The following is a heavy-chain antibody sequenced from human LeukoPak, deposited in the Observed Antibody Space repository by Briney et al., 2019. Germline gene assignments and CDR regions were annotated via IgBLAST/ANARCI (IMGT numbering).Heavy chain of an antibody. CDR1: GYIFTNHS. CDR3: ARGPPYGDYVRIWFDP. J-gene: IGHJ5*02. CDR2: INPWGGSR. Sequence: GASVKVSCEASGYIFTNHSMHWVRQAPGQGLEWMGIINPWGGSRSYAQKFQGRVTMTRDMSTNTVYMEMSSLGTEDTAVYYCARGPPYGDYVRIWFDPWGQGTLVSVSS. V-gene: IGHV1-46*01. D-gene: IGHD4-17*01.